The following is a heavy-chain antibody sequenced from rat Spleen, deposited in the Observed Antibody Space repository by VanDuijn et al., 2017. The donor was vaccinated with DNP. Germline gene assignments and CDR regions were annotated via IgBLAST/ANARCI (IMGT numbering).Heavy chain of an antibody. CDR2: ISPSGSRT. J-gene: IGHJ2*01. V-gene: IGHV5-19*01. Sequence: EVQLEESGGGLVQPGRSLQLSCVASEFTFSKSDVAWVRQAPTGGLEWVASISPSGSRTYYADSVKGRSTISRDDAKSGLYLQMNSLKSEDTATYYCARGGRSYFDYWGQGVMVTVSS. D-gene: IGHD1-11*01. CDR1: EFTFSKSD. CDR3: ARGGRSYFDY.